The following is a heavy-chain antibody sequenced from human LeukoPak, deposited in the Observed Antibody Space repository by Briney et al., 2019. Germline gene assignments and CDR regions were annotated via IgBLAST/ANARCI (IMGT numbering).Heavy chain of an antibody. CDR3: ARDSLMVYATPFDP. CDR1: GGSISSGSYY. CDR2: IYTSAST. Sequence: SETLSLTCTVSGGSISSGSYYWSWIRQPAGKGLEWIGRIYTSASTNYTPSPKSRVTISVDTSKNQFSLKLSSVTAADTAVYYCARDSLMVYATPFDPWGQGTLVTVSS. J-gene: IGHJ5*02. D-gene: IGHD2-8*01. V-gene: IGHV4-61*02.